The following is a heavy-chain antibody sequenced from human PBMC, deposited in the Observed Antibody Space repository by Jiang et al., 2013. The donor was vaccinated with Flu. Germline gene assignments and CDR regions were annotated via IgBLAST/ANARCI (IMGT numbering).Heavy chain of an antibody. V-gene: IGHV4-39*01. J-gene: IGHJ1*01. Sequence: SLTCTVSGGSISSNNYYWGWIRQPPGKGLEWIGSIYYSGSTYYNPSLKSRVTISVDTSKNQFSLKLTSVTAADTAVYYCARPASGSYGGPLQHWGQGSLVT. D-gene: IGHD4-23*01. CDR3: ARPASGSYGGPLQH. CDR2: IYYSGST. CDR1: GGSISSNNYY.